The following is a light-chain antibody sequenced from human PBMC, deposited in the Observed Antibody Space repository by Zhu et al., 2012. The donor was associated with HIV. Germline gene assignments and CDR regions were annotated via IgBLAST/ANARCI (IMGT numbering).Light chain of an antibody. CDR2: GST. V-gene: IGKV3-15*01. Sequence: EVVMTQSPATLSVSPGERVTLSCRASQSVGSNLAWYQQRPGQTPRLLMFGSTXRATGVPARFSGSGSGTEFTLTISSLQSEDFAVYYCQQYSNWSPXTFGQGTRLEIK. J-gene: IGKJ2*01. CDR1: QSVGSN. CDR3: QQYSNWSPXT.